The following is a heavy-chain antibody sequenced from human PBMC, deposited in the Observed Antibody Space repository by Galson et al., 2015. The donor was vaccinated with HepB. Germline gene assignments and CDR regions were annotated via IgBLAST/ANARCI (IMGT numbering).Heavy chain of an antibody. CDR3: AREHTVTTYAYWFDP. J-gene: IGHJ5*02. D-gene: IGHD4-17*01. CDR1: GYTFTGYY. CDR2: INPNSGGT. V-gene: IGHV1-2*02. Sequence: SVKVSCKASGYTFTGYYMHWVRQAPGQGLEWMGWINPNSGGTNYAQKFQGRATMTRDTSISTAYMELSRLRSDDTAVYYCAREHTVTTYAYWFDPWGQGTLVTVSS.